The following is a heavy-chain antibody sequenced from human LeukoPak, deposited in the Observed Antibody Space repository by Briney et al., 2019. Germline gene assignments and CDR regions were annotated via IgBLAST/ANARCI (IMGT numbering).Heavy chain of an antibody. J-gene: IGHJ6*02. V-gene: IGHV4-59*01. Sequence: SETLSLTCTVSGDSINSYYWSWIRQPPGKGLEWIGYIYFSGNTKYNPSLKHRVTISVDRSKSQFYLTLRSVTAADTAVYYCARDLNHGFNYYYYGLEVWGQGTTVTVSS. CDR3: ARDLNHGFNYYYYGLEV. D-gene: IGHD3-9*01. CDR2: IYFSGNT. CDR1: GDSINSYY.